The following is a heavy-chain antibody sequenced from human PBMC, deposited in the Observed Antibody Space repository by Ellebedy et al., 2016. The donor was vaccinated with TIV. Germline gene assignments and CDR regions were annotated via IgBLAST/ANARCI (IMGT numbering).Heavy chain of an antibody. Sequence: GGSLRLSCAASGFTFSSYSMNWVRQAPGKGLEWVSSISSSGSYMYYADSVKGRFTISRDNAKNSLYLQMNSLRAEDTAVYYCASILLGDHYWGQGTLVTVSS. CDR2: ISSSGSYM. V-gene: IGHV3-21*01. J-gene: IGHJ4*02. D-gene: IGHD3-16*01. CDR3: ASILLGDHY. CDR1: GFTFSSYS.